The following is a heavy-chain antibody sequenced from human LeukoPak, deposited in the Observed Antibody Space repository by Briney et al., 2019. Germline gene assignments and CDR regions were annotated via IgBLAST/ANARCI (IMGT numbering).Heavy chain of an antibody. J-gene: IGHJ1*01. CDR1: GGSISSSNW. V-gene: IGHV4-4*02. CDR2: IYHSGST. Sequence: PSETLSLTCAVSGGSISSSNWLSWVRQPPGKGLEWIGEIYHSGSTNYNPSLKSRVTISVDTSKNQFSLKLSSVTAADTAVYYCARRGYYYDSSGYPQRRAEYFQHWGQGTLVTVSS. D-gene: IGHD3-22*01. CDR3: ARRGYYYDSSGYPQRRAEYFQH.